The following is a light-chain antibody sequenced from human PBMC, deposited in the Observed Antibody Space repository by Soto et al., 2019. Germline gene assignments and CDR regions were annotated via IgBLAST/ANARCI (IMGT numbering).Light chain of an antibody. J-gene: IGKJ4*01. CDR2: GAS. Sequence: ETVMTQSPATLSVSPGEGATLSCRASQSVSSNLVWYQHKPGQAPRLLIYGASTRATDIPARFSGSGSGTEFTLTISSLPSEDYAVYYCQQYNNLPRTFGGGTKVEIK. CDR3: QQYNNLPRT. CDR1: QSVSSN. V-gene: IGKV3-15*01.